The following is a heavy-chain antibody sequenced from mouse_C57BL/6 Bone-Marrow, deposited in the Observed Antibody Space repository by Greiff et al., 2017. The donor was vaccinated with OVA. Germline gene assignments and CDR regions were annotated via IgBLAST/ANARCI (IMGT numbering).Heavy chain of an antibody. V-gene: IGHV5-4*03. Sequence: EVNLVESGGGLVKPGGSLKLSCAASGFTFSSYAMSWVRQTPEKRLEWVATISDGGSYTYYPDNVKGRFTISRDNAKNNLYLQMSHLKSEDTAMYYCARSITGIAYWGQGTLVTVSA. CDR3: ARSITGIAY. CDR2: ISDGGSYT. J-gene: IGHJ3*01. D-gene: IGHD4-1*01. CDR1: GFTFSSYA.